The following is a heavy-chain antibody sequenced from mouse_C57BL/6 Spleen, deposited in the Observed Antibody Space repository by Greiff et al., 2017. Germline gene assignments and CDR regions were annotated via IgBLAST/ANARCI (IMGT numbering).Heavy chain of an antibody. Sequence: VQLQQSGPELVKPGASVKISCKASGYTFTDYYMNWVKQSHGKSLEWIGDINPNNGGTSYNQKFKGKATLTVDKSSSTAYMELRSLTSEDSAVYYCARSDYYGSRNDAMDYWGQGTSVTVSS. CDR3: ARSDYYGSRNDAMDY. V-gene: IGHV1-26*01. J-gene: IGHJ4*01. D-gene: IGHD1-1*01. CDR1: GYTFTDYY. CDR2: INPNNGGT.